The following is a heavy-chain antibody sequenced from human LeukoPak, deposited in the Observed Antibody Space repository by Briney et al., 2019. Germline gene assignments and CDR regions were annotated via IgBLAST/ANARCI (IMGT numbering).Heavy chain of an antibody. Sequence: SETLSLTCTVSGGSISSYYWSWIRQPPGKGLEWIGYIYYSGITNYNPSLKSRVTISVDTSKNQFSLKLSSVTDADTAVYYCARGPDWFDPWGQGTLVTVSS. CDR2: IYYSGIT. J-gene: IGHJ5*02. CDR3: ARGPDWFDP. CDR1: GGSISSYY. V-gene: IGHV4-59*01.